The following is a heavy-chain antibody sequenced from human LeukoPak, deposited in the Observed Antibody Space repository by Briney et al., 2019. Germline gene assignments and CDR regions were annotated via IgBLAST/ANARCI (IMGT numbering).Heavy chain of an antibody. V-gene: IGHV3-23*01. D-gene: IGHD1-14*01. Sequence: PGRSLRLSCAASGFTLSSYAINWVRQAPGKGLEWVSSISASGGSTYYADSVKGRFTISRDNSKTTPYLQMNSLRAEDTAVYYCAKPARTDYADYWGQGTLVTVSS. J-gene: IGHJ4*02. CDR2: ISASGGST. CDR3: AKPARTDYADY. CDR1: GFTLSSYA.